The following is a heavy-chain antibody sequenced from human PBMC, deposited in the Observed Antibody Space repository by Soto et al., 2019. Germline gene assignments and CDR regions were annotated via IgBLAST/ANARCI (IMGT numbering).Heavy chain of an antibody. CDR2: IIPIFGTA. CDR1: GYTFTEFD. CDR3: ARVSEWLRRPVYWYFDL. J-gene: IGHJ2*01. Sequence: GASVKVSCKTCGYTFTEFDISWVRQAPGQGLEWMGGIIPIFGTANYAQKFQGRVTITADESTSTAYMELSSLRSEDTAVYYCARVSEWLRRPVYWYFDLWGRGTLVTVSS. V-gene: IGHV1-69*13. D-gene: IGHD5-12*01.